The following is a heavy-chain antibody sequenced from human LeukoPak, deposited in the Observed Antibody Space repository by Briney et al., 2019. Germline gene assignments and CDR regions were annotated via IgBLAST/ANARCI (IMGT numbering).Heavy chain of an antibody. V-gene: IGHV3-53*05. D-gene: IGHD3-10*01. Sequence: GGSLRLSCAASGFTVSSNYMSWVRQAPGKGLEWVSVIYSGGSTYYADSVKGRFTISRGNSNLYLDMNRLRTEDSAVYYCAKDLMRDRWFGESWGQGTLVTVSS. J-gene: IGHJ5*02. CDR2: IYSGGST. CDR3: AKDLMRDRWFGES. CDR1: GFTVSSNY.